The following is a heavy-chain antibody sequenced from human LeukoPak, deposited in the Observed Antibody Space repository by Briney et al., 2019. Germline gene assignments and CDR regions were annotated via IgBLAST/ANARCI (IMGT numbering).Heavy chain of an antibody. V-gene: IGHV4-4*07. J-gene: IGHJ3*02. CDR3: AREPRYSSSWYIVGDAFDI. D-gene: IGHD6-13*01. CDR1: GGSISSYY. Sequence: PSETLSLTCTVSGGSISSYYWSWIRQPAGKGLEWIGRIYTSGSTNYNPSLKSRVTMSVDTSKNQFSLKLSSVTAADTAVYYCAREPRYSSSWYIVGDAFDIWGQGTMVTVSS. CDR2: IYTSGST.